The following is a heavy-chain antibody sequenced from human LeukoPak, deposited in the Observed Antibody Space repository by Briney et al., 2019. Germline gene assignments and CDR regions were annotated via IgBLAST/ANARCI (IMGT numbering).Heavy chain of an antibody. CDR3: ARVVQVYCSTTSCYVGAFDI. CDR1: GDTFSSNSAA. V-gene: IGHV6-1*01. CDR2: TYYRCKWYN. J-gene: IGHJ3*02. D-gene: IGHD2-2*01. Sequence: SQTLSLTCAISGDTFSSNSAAWNWIRQSPSRGLEWLGRTYYRCKWYNDYAVSVKSRITINPDTSKNQFSLQLNSVTPEDTAVYYCARVVQVYCSTTSCYVGAFDIWGQGTMVTVSS.